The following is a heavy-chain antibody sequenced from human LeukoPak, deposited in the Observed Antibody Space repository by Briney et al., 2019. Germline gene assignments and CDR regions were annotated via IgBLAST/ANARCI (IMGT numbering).Heavy chain of an antibody. J-gene: IGHJ4*02. CDR1: GFTFSSYE. Sequence: GGSLRLSCAASGFTFSSYEMNWVRQAPGKGLEWVSYISSSGSTIYYADSVKGRFTISRDNAKNSLYLQMNSLRAEDTAVYYCAREYYCGSGNDYWGQGTLVTVSS. CDR3: AREYYCGSGNDY. D-gene: IGHD3-10*01. V-gene: IGHV3-48*03. CDR2: ISSSGSTI.